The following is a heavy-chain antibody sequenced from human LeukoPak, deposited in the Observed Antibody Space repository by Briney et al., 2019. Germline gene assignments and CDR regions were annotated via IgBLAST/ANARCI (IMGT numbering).Heavy chain of an antibody. Sequence: GGPLRLSCAASGFGFSVYWMHWVRQAPGKGLVWVAHINEDGTSASHADSVKGRFTISRDNAKNTLYLQMNSLTVEDTAVCYCARVPTNSYGFGQWGQGSLVTVSS. V-gene: IGHV3-74*01. J-gene: IGHJ4*02. CDR2: INEDGTSA. D-gene: IGHD5-18*01. CDR1: GFGFSVYW. CDR3: ARVPTNSYGFGQ.